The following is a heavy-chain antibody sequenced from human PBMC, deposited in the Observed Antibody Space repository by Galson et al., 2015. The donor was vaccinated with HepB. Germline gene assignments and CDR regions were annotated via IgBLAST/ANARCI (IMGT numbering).Heavy chain of an antibody. D-gene: IGHD5-24*01. J-gene: IGHJ4*02. CDR2: ISGSGGST. Sequence: SCKASGYTFTSYYMHWVRQAPGKGLEWVSAISGSGGSTYYADSVKGRFTISRDNSKNTLYLQMNSLRAEDTAVYYCAKGVGWLQSNFDYWGQGTLVTVSS. CDR3: AKGVGWLQSNFDY. CDR1: GYTFTSYY. V-gene: IGHV3-23*01.